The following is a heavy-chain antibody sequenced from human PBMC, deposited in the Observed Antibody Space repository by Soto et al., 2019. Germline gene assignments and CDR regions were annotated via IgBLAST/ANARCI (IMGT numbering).Heavy chain of an antibody. J-gene: IGHJ3*02. CDR2: ILVDGRT. Sequence: GGSLRLSCAASGFICTSYDMSWVREAPGQGLEWVSTILVDGRTFYVDSVKGRFTISRDSSQNTVYLQMNSLTAGDTALYYCAKATATGGGAFDICGQGTMVTVSS. V-gene: IGHV3-23*01. CDR1: GFICTSYD. D-gene: IGHD2-8*02. CDR3: AKATATGGGAFDI.